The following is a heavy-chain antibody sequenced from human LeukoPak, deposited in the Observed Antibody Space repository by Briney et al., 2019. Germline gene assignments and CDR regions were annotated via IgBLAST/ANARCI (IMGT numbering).Heavy chain of an antibody. CDR2: ISSSGST. V-gene: IGHV4-61*02. CDR1: GGSISSGSYY. CDR3: AREAPRPDY. Sequence: SETLSLTCTVSGGSISSGSYYWGWFRQPAGKGLEWIGRISSSGSTNYNPSLKSRVTISVDTSKNQFFLKLSSVTATDTDVYYCAREAPRPDYWGQGTLVTVSS. J-gene: IGHJ4*02.